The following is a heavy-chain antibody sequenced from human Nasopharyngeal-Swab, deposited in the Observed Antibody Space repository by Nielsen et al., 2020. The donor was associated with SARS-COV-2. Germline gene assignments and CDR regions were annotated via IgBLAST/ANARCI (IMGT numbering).Heavy chain of an antibody. J-gene: IGHJ6*02. Sequence: GESLKISCAASGFTFSNAWMSWVRQAPGKGLEWVGRIKSKTDGGTTDYAAPVKGRFTISRDDSKNTLYLQMNSLKTEDTAVYYCTTDRREPSMDVWGQGTTVTVS. CDR3: TTDRREPSMDV. V-gene: IGHV3-15*01. CDR1: GFTFSNAW. D-gene: IGHD1-26*01. CDR2: IKSKTDGGTT.